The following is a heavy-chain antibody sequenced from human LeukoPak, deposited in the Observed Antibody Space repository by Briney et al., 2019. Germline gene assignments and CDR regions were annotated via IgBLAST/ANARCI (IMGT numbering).Heavy chain of an antibody. J-gene: IGHJ4*02. CDR2: SSSSGSTI. D-gene: IGHD3/OR15-3a*01. CDR3: ARRRDFIDY. CDR1: GFTLSDYY. V-gene: IGHV3-11*01. Sequence: GGSLRLSCAASGFTLSDYYMSWIRQAPGKGLEWVSYSSSSGSTIYYADSVKSRFAISRDNAKNSLYLQMNSLRAEDTAVYYCARRRDFIDYWGQGTLVTVSS.